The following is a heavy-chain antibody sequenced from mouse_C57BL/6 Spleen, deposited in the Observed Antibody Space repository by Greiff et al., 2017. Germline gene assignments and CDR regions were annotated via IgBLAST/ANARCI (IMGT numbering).Heavy chain of an antibody. CDR2: IYPGSGST. J-gene: IGHJ3*01. D-gene: IGHD2-4*01. CDR3: ARVYYDYAHFAY. Sequence: QVQLQQPGAELVKPGASVKMSCKASGYTFTSYWITWVKQRPGQGLEWIGDIYPGSGSTNYNEKFKSKATLTVDTSSSTAYMQLSSLTSEDSAVYYCARVYYDYAHFAYWGQGTLVTVSA. CDR1: GYTFTSYW. V-gene: IGHV1-55*01.